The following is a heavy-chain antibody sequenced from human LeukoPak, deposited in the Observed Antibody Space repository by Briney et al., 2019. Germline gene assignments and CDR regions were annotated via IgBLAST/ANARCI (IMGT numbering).Heavy chain of an antibody. Sequence: GASVKVSCKISGSTLKELSMHWVRQAPGKGLEWMGGFDPENVETVYPQKLQDRVSMAEDRSTDTAYMELSSLTSDDTAVYYCATTPASYDSSGYWFDNWGQGTLVTVSS. CDR2: FDPENVET. V-gene: IGHV1-24*01. CDR1: GSTLKELS. J-gene: IGHJ4*02. D-gene: IGHD3-22*01. CDR3: ATTPASYDSSGYWFDN.